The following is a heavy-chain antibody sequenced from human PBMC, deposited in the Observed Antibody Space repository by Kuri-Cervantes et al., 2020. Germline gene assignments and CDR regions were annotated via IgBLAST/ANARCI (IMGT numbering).Heavy chain of an antibody. CDR2: IRSKAYGGTT. V-gene: IGHV3-49*03. D-gene: IGHD3-3*01. CDR3: TRDIGSRGDFYNFWSGYYMMSWFDP. CDR1: GFTFGDYA. J-gene: IGHJ5*02. Sequence: GESLKISCTASGFTFGDYAMSWFRQAPGKGLEWVGFIRSKAYGGTTEYAASVKGRFTISRDDSKSIAYLQMNSLKTEDTAVYYCTRDIGSRGDFYNFWSGYYMMSWFDPWGQGTLVTVSS.